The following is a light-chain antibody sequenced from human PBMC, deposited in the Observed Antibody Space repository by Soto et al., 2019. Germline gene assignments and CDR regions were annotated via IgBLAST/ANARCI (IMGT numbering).Light chain of an antibody. V-gene: IGKV3-20*01. Sequence: EFVLTQSPGTLSLSPAERATLSCRASQTVRNNYLAWYQQKPGQAPRLLIYDASSRATGIPDRLSGGGSGTDFTLTISRLEPEDFAVYYCQQFTSYPLTFGGGTKVDI. J-gene: IGKJ4*01. CDR1: QTVRNNY. CDR2: DAS. CDR3: QQFTSYPLT.